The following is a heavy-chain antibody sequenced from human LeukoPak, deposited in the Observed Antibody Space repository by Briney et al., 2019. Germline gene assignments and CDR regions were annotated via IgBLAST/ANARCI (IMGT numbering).Heavy chain of an antibody. CDR3: AKTYYYYYMDV. V-gene: IGHV4-4*07. J-gene: IGHJ6*03. CDR2: IYTSGSP. Sequence: SETLSLTCTVSGGSISSYYWSWIRQPAGKGLEWIGRIYTSGSPNYNPPLKSRVTMSVDTSKNQCSLKLSSVTAADTAVYYCAKTYYYYYMDVWGKGTTVTVSS. CDR1: GGSISSYY.